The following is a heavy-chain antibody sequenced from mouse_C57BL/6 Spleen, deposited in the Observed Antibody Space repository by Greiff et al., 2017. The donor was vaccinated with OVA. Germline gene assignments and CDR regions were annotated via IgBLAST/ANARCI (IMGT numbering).Heavy chain of an antibody. D-gene: IGHD2-1*01. J-gene: IGHJ4*01. CDR1: GYTFTSYW. Sequence: QVQLQQPGAELVKPGASVKLSCKASGYTFTSYWMHWVKQRPGRGLEWIRRIDPNSGGTKYNEKFKSKATLTVDKPSSTAYMQLSSLTSEDSAVYYCARLGNPYAMDYWGQGTSVTVSS. V-gene: IGHV1-72*01. CDR2: IDPNSGGT. CDR3: ARLGNPYAMDY.